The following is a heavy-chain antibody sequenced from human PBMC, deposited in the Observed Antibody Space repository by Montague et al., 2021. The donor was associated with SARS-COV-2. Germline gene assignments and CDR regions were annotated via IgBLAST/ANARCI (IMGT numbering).Heavy chain of an antibody. V-gene: IGHV4-4*07. J-gene: IGHJ4*02. D-gene: IGHD1-20*01. Sequence: SETLSLTCTVSGGSISGYYWSWFRRSAGKGLEWIGRIYNSGSTSYNPSLKSRVTMSVDTSKNQFSPKLSSVTAADTAVYYCVRDQGRSNWNYPDYWGQGTLVTVSS. CDR2: IYNSGST. CDR1: GGSISGYY. CDR3: VRDQGRSNWNYPDY.